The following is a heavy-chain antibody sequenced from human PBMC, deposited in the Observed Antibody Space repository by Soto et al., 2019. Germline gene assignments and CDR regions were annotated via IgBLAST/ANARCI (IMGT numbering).Heavy chain of an antibody. V-gene: IGHV3-48*01. CDR3: ASALFKIFGVVSRPPAL. CDR1: GFTFSSYS. CDR2: ISSSSSTI. J-gene: IGHJ4*02. Sequence: GGSLRLSCAAPGFTFSSYSMNWVRQAPGKGLEWVSYISSSSSTIYYADSVKGRFTISRDNAKNSLYLQMNSLRAEDTAVYYCASALFKIFGVVSRPPALWGQGTLVTVSS. D-gene: IGHD3-3*01.